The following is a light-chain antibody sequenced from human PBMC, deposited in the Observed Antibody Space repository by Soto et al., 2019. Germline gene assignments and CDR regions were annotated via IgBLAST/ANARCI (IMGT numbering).Light chain of an antibody. CDR3: QQYNNWPRGT. CDR1: QSVSSN. V-gene: IGKV3-15*01. J-gene: IGKJ1*01. Sequence: IVLTQSPATLSLSPGERATLSCRASQSVSSNLAWYQQKPGQAPRLLIYGASTRATGIPARFSGSGSGTEFTLTISSLQSEDFAVYYCQQYNNWPRGTFGQGTKLDIK. CDR2: GAS.